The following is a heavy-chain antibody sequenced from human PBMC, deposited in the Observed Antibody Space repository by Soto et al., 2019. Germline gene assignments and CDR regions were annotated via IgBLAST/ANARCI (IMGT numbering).Heavy chain of an antibody. Sequence: SQTLSLTCAISGDSVSSNSAAWNWIRQSPSRGLEWLGRTYYRSKWYNDYAVSVKSRITINPDTSKNQFSLQLNSVTPEDTAVYYCARDARLQREYSSSEYFDYWGQGTLVTVSS. CDR1: GDSVSSNSAA. J-gene: IGHJ4*02. CDR2: TYYRSKWYN. CDR3: ARDARLQREYSSSEYFDY. V-gene: IGHV6-1*01. D-gene: IGHD5-12*01.